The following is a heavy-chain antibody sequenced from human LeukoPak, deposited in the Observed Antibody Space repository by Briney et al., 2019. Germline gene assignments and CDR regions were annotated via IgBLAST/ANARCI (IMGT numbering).Heavy chain of an antibody. CDR2: IYPSDSDT. CDR1: GYSFTSYW. V-gene: IGHV5-51*01. D-gene: IGHD2-2*01. Sequence: GESLKISCEGSGYSFTSYWIGWVRQMPGKGLEWMGIIYPSDSDTRYSPSFQGQVTISADKSISTAYLQWSSLKASDTAMYYCARRAVVPAAVTDYYYMDVWGKGTTVTVSS. CDR3: ARRAVVPAAVTDYYYMDV. J-gene: IGHJ6*03.